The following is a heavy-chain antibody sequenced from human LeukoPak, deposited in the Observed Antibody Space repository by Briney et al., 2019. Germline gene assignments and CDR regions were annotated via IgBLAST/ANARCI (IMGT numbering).Heavy chain of an antibody. J-gene: IGHJ6*02. CDR1: GYTFTSYA. CDR2: INAGNGNT. D-gene: IGHD3-3*01. Sequence: ASVKVSCKASGYTFTSYAMHWVRQAPGQRLEWMGWINAGNGNTKYSQKFQGRVTITRDTSASTAYMELSSLRSEDTAVYYCARAGVFGVVINHYYYGMDVWGQGTTVTVSS. CDR3: ARAGVFGVVINHYYYGMDV. V-gene: IGHV1-3*01.